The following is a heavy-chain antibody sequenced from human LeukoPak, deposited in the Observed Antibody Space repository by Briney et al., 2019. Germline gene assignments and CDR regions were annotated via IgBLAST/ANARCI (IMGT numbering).Heavy chain of an antibody. CDR3: AKDRRAAAAHYGMDV. J-gene: IGHJ6*04. D-gene: IGHD6-25*01. Sequence: GGSLRLSCAASGFTLSSYAMSWVRQAPGKGLEWVSAISGSGGSTYYADSVKGPFTISRDNSKKTLYLQMNSLRAEDTAVYYCAKDRRAAAAHYGMDVWGKGTTVTVSS. CDR1: GFTLSSYA. CDR2: ISGSGGST. V-gene: IGHV3-23*01.